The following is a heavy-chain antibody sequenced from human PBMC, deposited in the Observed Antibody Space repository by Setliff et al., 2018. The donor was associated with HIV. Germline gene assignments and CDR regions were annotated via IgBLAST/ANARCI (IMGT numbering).Heavy chain of an antibody. V-gene: IGHV4-61*09. D-gene: IGHD6-6*01. CDR1: GGSITSGSDY. CDR3: ARSWGSSSGYYYNGMDV. J-gene: IGHJ6*02. CDR2: IHVSGTP. Sequence: SETLSLTCTVSGGSITSGSDYWSWIRQPAGVGLEWIGHIHVSGTPNYNPSLKSRVTISVDTSKNQVSLKLSPVTAADTAGYYCARSWGSSSGYYYNGMDVWGQGTTVTVSS.